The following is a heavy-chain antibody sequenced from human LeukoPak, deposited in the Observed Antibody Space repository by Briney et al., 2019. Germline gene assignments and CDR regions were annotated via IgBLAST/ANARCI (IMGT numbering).Heavy chain of an antibody. J-gene: IGHJ4*02. CDR2: IYYSGST. V-gene: IGHV4-59*12. Sequence: SETLSLTCTVSGGSISSYYWSWIRQPPGKGLEWIGYIYYSGSTNYNPSLKSRVTISVDTSKNQFSLKLSSVTAADTAVYYCARLIVVVRGASDYWGQGTLVTVSS. CDR3: ARLIVVVRGASDY. D-gene: IGHD3-10*01. CDR1: GGSISSYY.